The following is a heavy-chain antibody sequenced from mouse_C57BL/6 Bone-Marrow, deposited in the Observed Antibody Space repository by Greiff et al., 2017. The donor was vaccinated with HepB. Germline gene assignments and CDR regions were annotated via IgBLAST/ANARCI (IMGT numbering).Heavy chain of an antibody. J-gene: IGHJ1*03. CDR3: AKGSTGWWYFDV. CDR2: IWGDGST. V-gene: IGHV2-3*01. Sequence: VQLQQSGPGLVAPSQSLSITCTVSGFSLTSYGVSWVRQPPGKGLEWLGVIWGDGSTNYHSALISRLSSSNDNSKSQVFLKLNSLQTDDTATYYCAKGSTGWWYFDVWGTGTTVTVSS. CDR1: GFSLTSYG. D-gene: IGHD1-1*01.